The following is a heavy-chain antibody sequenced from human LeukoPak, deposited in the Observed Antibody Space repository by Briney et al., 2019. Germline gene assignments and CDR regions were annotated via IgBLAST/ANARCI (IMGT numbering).Heavy chain of an antibody. J-gene: IGHJ4*02. CDR3: ARCPSGYSRGWRREYYFDY. Sequence: HSGRSLRLSCAASGFTFSSYGMHWVRQAPGKGLEWVAVIWYDGSNKYYADSVKGRFTISRDNSKNTLYLQMNSLRAEDTAVYYCARCPSGYSRGWRREYYFDYWGQGTLVTVSS. D-gene: IGHD6-19*01. CDR2: IWYDGSNK. CDR1: GFTFSSYG. V-gene: IGHV3-33*01.